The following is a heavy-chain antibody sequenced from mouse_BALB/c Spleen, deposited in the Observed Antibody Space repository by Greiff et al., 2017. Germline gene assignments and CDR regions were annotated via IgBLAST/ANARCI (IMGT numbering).Heavy chain of an antibody. J-gene: IGHJ4*01. CDR1: GYTFTDYN. Sequence: EVQLQQSGPELVKPGASVKIPCKASGYTFTDYNMDWVKQSHGKSLEWIGDINPNNGGTIYNQKFKGKATLTVDKSSSTAYMELRSLTSEDTAVYYCARGDGNYPYAMDYWGQGTSVTVSS. CDR2: INPNNGGT. D-gene: IGHD2-1*01. CDR3: ARGDGNYPYAMDY. V-gene: IGHV1-18*01.